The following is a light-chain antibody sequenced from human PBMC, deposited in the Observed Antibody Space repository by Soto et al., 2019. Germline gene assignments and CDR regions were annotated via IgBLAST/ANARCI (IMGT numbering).Light chain of an antibody. V-gene: IGKV1-39*01. CDR1: QSISTY. CDR3: LQHNSYPLT. J-gene: IGKJ3*01. CDR2: DAS. Sequence: DIQMTQSPSSLSASVRDRVTITCRASQSISTYLNWYQQKPGKVPKVLIYDASSLQSGVPSRFSGSGSGTDFTLTISSLQPEDSATYYCLQHNSYPLTFGPGTKVDVK.